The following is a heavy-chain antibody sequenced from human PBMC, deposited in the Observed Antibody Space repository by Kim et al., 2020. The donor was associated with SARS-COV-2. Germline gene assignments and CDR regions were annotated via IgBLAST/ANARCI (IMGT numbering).Heavy chain of an antibody. Sequence: GGSLRLSCAASGFTFSSYAMHWVRQAPGKGLEWVAVISYDGSNKYYADSVKGRFTISRDNSKNTLYLQMNSLRAEDTAVYYCARDLLPGSPYSSSWSTGGMDVWGQGTTVTVSS. CDR3: ARDLLPGSPYSSSWSTGGMDV. CDR2: ISYDGSNK. V-gene: IGHV3-30*04. J-gene: IGHJ6*02. D-gene: IGHD6-13*01. CDR1: GFTFSSYA.